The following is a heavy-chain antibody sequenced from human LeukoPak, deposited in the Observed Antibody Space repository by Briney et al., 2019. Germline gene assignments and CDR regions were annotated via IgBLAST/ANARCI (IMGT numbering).Heavy chain of an antibody. V-gene: IGHV3-9*01. J-gene: IGHJ4*02. CDR2: ISWNSGSI. CDR1: GFTFDDYA. D-gene: IGHD3-3*01. CDR3: AKDLSYDFWSGYHPFDY. Sequence: PGRSLRLSCAASGFTFDDYAMHWVRQAPGKGLEWVSGISWNSGSIGYADSVKDRFTISRDNAKNSLYLQMNSLRAEDTALYYCAKDLSYDFWSGYHPFDYWGQGTLVTVSS.